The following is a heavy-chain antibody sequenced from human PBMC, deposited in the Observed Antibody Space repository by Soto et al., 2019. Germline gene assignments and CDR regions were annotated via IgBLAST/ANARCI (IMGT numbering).Heavy chain of an antibody. Sequence: PGGSLRLSCAASGFTFSSYAMHWVRQAPGKGLEWVAVISYDGSNKYYADSVKGRFTISRDNSKNTLYLQMNSLRAEDTAVYYCARGRYCSSTSCRPAFDYWGQGTLVTVSS. CDR3: ARGRYCSSTSCRPAFDY. V-gene: IGHV3-30-3*01. CDR2: ISYDGSNK. J-gene: IGHJ4*02. CDR1: GFTFSSYA. D-gene: IGHD2-2*01.